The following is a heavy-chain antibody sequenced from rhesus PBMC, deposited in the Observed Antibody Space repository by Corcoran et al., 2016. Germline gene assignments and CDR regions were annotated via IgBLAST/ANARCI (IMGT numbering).Heavy chain of an antibody. V-gene: IGHV1S9*01. J-gene: IGHJ5-1*01. Sequence: QVQLVQSGAEVKKPGASVKLSCKASGYTFTSSYINWVRQAPGQVLEWMGRINPSKGNTAYAQKCPGRVTRTRDTSTSTAYMELSSLRSEDTAVYYCMRGQYRNRFDVWGPGVLVTVSS. CDR1: GYTFTSSY. D-gene: IGHD1-44*01. CDR3: MRGQYRNRFDV. CDR2: INPSKGNT.